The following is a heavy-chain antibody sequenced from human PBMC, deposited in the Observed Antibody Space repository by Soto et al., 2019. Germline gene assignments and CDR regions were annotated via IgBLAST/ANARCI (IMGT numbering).Heavy chain of an antibody. J-gene: IGHJ4*02. CDR1: GYTFTSYY. CDR3: ARELGGTIAGGFDS. V-gene: IGHV1-46*01. Sequence: QVQLVQSGAEVKKPGASVKVSCKASGYTFTSYYMHWVRQAPGQVLEWMGVIIPSGGGTNYAQNFRGRVTMTGDTSTSTVYMELSSLRSEDTALYYCARELGGTIAGGFDSWGRGTLVTVSS. D-gene: IGHD1-1*01. CDR2: IIPSGGGT.